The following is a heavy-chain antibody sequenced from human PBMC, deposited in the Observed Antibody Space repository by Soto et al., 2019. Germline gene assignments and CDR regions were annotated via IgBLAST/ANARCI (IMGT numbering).Heavy chain of an antibody. V-gene: IGHV4-59*08. CDR3: ARPGETGTTHYMDV. CDR2: IYYSGST. CDR1: GGSISSYY. Sequence: SETLSLTCTVSGGSISSYYWSWIRQPPGKGLEWIGYIYYSGSTNYNPSLKSRVTISVDTSKNQFSLKLSSVTAADTAVYYCARPGETGTTHYMDVWGKGTTVTVSS. J-gene: IGHJ6*03. D-gene: IGHD1-7*01.